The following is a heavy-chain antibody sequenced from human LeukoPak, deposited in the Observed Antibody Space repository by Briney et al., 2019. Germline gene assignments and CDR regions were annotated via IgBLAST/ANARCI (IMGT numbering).Heavy chain of an antibody. CDR2: IYSGGST. CDR1: GFTVSSNY. J-gene: IGHJ4*02. CDR3: ARDATGASGSQGY. D-gene: IGHD1-26*01. Sequence: GGSLRLSCAASGFTVSSNYMSWVRQAPGKGLEWVSVIYSGGSTYYADSVKGRFTISRDNSKNTLYLQMNSLRAEDTAVYYCARDATGASGSQGYWGQGTLVTVSS. V-gene: IGHV3-53*01.